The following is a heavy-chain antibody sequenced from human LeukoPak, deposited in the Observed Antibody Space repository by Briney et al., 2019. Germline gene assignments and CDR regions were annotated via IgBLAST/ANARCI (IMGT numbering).Heavy chain of an antibody. V-gene: IGHV1-69*13. CDR2: IIPIFGTA. D-gene: IGHD2-15*01. J-gene: IGHJ4*02. CDR3: ARRYCSGGSCYPWYFDY. Sequence: SVMVSCKASGGTFSSYAISWVRQAPGQGLEWMGGIIPIFGTANYAQKFQGRVTITADESTSTAYMELSSLRSEDTAVYYCARRYCSGGSCYPWYFDYWGQGTLVTVSS. CDR1: GGTFSSYA.